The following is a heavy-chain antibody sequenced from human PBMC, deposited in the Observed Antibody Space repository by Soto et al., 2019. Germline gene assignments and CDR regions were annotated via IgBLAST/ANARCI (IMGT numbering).Heavy chain of an antibody. Sequence: PSETLSLTCTVSGGSISSGDYYWSWIRQPPGKVLEWIGYIYYSGSTYYNPSLKSRVTISVDTSKNQFSLKLSSVTAADTAVYYCAREYGLAARFYFDYWGQGTLVTVSS. CDR2: IYYSGST. J-gene: IGHJ4*02. V-gene: IGHV4-30-4*01. D-gene: IGHD6-6*01. CDR1: GGSISSGDYY. CDR3: AREYGLAARFYFDY.